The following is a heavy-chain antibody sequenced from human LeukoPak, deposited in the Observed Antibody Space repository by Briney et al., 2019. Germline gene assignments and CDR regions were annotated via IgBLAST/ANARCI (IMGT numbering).Heavy chain of an antibody. Sequence: GGSLRLSCAASGFTFSTYSMNWVRQAPGGGLEWVSSISGPSSHIFYADSVKGRFTTSRDNAKNSLYLQMNSLRVDDTAVYYCVRGSTGDYEYWGQGVLVTVSS. D-gene: IGHD1-14*01. CDR1: GFTFSTYS. CDR3: VRGSTGDYEY. J-gene: IGHJ4*02. V-gene: IGHV3-21*01. CDR2: ISGPSSHI.